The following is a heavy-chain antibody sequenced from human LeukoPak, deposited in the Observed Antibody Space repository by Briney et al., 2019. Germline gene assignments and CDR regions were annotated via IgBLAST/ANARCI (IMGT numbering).Heavy chain of an antibody. J-gene: IGHJ5*02. V-gene: IGHV5-51*01. D-gene: IGHD3-22*01. CDR1: GNSFTTYW. CDR2: NYVGDSDT. CDR3: ARVVDYDTSGYQTKNWFDP. Sequence: GESLKISCKGSGNSFTTYWIAWVRQMPGKGLEWMGINYVGDSDTRYRPSFQGQVTISADKSINTAYLQWSSLKASDTAMYYCARVVDYDTSGYQTKNWFDPWGQGTLVTVSS.